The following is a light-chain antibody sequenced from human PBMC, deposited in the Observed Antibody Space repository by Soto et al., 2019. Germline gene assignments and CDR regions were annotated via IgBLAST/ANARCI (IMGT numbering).Light chain of an antibody. V-gene: IGKV3-20*01. CDR2: GAS. J-gene: IGKJ4*01. CDR3: QQFGSSPLT. Sequence: EIVLTQSPGTLSLSPGERATLSCRASQSVSRSFLAWYQQKSGQAPRLLIYGASTRATGIPDRFSGSGSGTDFTLTISRLETADFAVYFCQQFGSSPLTFGGGTKVEI. CDR1: QSVSRSF.